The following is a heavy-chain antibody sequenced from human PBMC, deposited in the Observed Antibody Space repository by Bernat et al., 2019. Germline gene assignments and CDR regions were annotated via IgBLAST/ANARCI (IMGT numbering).Heavy chain of an antibody. CDR2: ISSSSSYI. Sequence: EVQLVESGGGLVKPGGSLRLSCAASGFTFSSYSMNWVRQAPGKGLEWVSSISSSSSYIYYADSVKGRFTISRDNAKNSLYLQMNSLRADDTAVYYCARFKDGYNYYYYYGMDVWGQGTTVTVSS. CDR1: GFTFSSYS. J-gene: IGHJ6*02. CDR3: ARFKDGYNYYYYYGMDV. V-gene: IGHV3-21*01. D-gene: IGHD5-12*01.